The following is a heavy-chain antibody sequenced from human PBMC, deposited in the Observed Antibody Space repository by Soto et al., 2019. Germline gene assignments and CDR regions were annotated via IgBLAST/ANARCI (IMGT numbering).Heavy chain of an antibody. CDR2: IIPLLSTS. CDR1: GGPFSNDI. CDR3: ARDSPIGSTFSGYDAIDY. V-gene: IGHV1-69*08. J-gene: IGHJ4*02. Sequence: QVQLEQSGAEVKKPGSSVKVSCKASGGPFSNDIITWVRQAPGQGLEWMGRIIPLLSTSTYAQKFQGRLTITADRSTGTAYMELNSLRSEDTAVYYCARDSPIGSTFSGYDAIDYWGPGTRITVSS. D-gene: IGHD5-12*01.